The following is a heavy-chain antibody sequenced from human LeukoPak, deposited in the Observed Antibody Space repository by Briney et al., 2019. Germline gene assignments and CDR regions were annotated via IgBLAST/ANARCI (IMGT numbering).Heavy chain of an antibody. CDR2: IYPGDSDT. CDR1: GYPFTSYW. Sequence: GESLKISCKGSGYPFTSYWIAWVRPMPGKGLEWMGFIYPGDSDTRYSPSFQGQVTISDDKSLTTAYLQWSSLKASDTAMYYCARHLEYTTSSGAFDIWGQGTMVTVSS. J-gene: IGHJ3*02. CDR3: ARHLEYTTSSGAFDI. V-gene: IGHV5-51*01. D-gene: IGHD6-6*01.